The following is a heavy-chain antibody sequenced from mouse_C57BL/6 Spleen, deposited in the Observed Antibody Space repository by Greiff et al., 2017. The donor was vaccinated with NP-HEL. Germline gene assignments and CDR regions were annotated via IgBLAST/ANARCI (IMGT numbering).Heavy chain of an antibody. V-gene: IGHV5-17*01. CDR1: GFTFSDYG. J-gene: IGHJ3*01. Sequence: EVKLVESGGGLVKPGGSLKLSCAASGFTFSDYGMHWVRQAPEKGLEWVAYISSGSSTIYSADTVKGRFTISRDNAKNTLFLQVTSLRSEETAMYSGARGRWFAYWGQGTLVTVSA. CDR2: ISSGSSTI. CDR3: ARGRWFAY.